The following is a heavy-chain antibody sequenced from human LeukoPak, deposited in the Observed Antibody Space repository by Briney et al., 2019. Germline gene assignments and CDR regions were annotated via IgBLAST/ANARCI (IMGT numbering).Heavy chain of an antibody. Sequence: AGSLRLSCAASGFTFSNYWMTWVRQSPGKGLEWVAIIKPDGSGKYHVDSVKGRFTISRDNAKNSLYLQMSSLRAEDTAVYYCARGGHRQKEFWGQGTLVTVSS. CDR3: ARGGHRQKEF. CDR2: IKPDGSGK. J-gene: IGHJ4*02. V-gene: IGHV3-7*01. D-gene: IGHD3-10*01. CDR1: GFTFSNYW.